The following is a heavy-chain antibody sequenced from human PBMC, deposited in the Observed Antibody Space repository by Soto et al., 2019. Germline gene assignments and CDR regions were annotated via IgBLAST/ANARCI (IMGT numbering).Heavy chain of an antibody. D-gene: IGHD3-3*01. CDR3: ARGLDYDFWSGPPKGMDV. J-gene: IGHJ6*02. V-gene: IGHV3-30*03. CDR2: ISYDGSNK. CDR1: GFTFSSYG. Sequence: QVQLVESGGGVVQPGRSLRLSCAASGFTFSSYGMHWVRQAPGKGLEWVAVISYDGSNKYYADSVKGRFTISRDNSKNTXXLQMNSLRAEDTAVYYCARGLDYDFWSGPPKGMDVWGQGTTVTVSS.